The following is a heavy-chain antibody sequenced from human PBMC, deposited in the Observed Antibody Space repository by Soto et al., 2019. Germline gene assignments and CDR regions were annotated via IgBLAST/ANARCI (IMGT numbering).Heavy chain of an antibody. CDR1: GGSISSSDYY. Sequence: SETLSLTCSVSGGSISSSDYYWAWIRQPPGKGLEWIGSMLYSGLTYYNPSLKSRVTLSVDTSKNQFSVRLNSVTASDTAVYYCAPLSVSLSGPYGIHVWGQGTTVTVSS. D-gene: IGHD2-15*01. CDR2: MLYSGLT. J-gene: IGHJ6*02. V-gene: IGHV4-39*01. CDR3: APLSVSLSGPYGIHV.